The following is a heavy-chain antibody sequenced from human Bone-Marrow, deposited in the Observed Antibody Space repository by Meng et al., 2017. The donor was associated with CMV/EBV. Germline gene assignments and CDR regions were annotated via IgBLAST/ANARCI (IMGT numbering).Heavy chain of an antibody. V-gene: IGHV2-26*01. CDR3: ARIYSNYEYFDY. CDR1: GFSPSNARMG. J-gene: IGHJ4*02. CDR2: IFSNDEK. Sequence: SGPTLVKPTETLTLTCTVSGFSPSNARMGVSWIRQPPGKALEWLAHIFSNDEKSYSTSLKSRLTISKDTSKSQVVLTMTNMDPVDTATYYCARIYSNYEYFDYWGQGTLVTVSS. D-gene: IGHD4-11*01.